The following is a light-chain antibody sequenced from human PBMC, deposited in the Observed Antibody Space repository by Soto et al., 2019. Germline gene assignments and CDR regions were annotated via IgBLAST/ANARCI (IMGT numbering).Light chain of an antibody. CDR2: STS. J-gene: IGKJ4*01. Sequence: EIVLTQSPGALSLSPGEGATLRCSASESISSSYLAWYQQRRGQAPRLLIYSTSTRAAGISPRFSGSGAGRDFTLTSSSLEPEDYAIYYCQQYGASPPATFGGGTRVEI. V-gene: IGKV3-20*01. CDR3: QQYGASPPAT. CDR1: ESISSSY.